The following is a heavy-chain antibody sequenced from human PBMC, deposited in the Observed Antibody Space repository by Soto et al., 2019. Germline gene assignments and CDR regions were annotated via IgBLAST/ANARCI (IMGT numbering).Heavy chain of an antibody. V-gene: IGHV4-4*07. CDR1: GGFINTFY. J-gene: IGHJ4*02. Sequence: SETLSLTCTVSGGFINTFYWSWVRQPAGKGLEWSGRIFSSGSTSFNPSLESRVAMSVDTSKNHFSLNLSSVTAADMAVYYCAREGSYSAYNFAHGIQLWSFDFWGQGALVPVSS. D-gene: IGHD5-12*01. CDR3: AREGSYSAYNFAHGIQLWSFDF. CDR2: IFSSGST.